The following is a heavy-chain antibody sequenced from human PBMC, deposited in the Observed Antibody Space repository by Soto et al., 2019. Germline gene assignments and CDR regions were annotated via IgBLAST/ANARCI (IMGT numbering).Heavy chain of an antibody. D-gene: IGHD2-15*01. Sequence: GASVKVSCKASGYTFTSYGISWVRQAPGQGLEWMGWISAYNGNTNYAQKLQGRVTMTTDTSTSTAYMELRSLRSDDTAVYYCGGVTPLGCSDGSCYHREHCYGVAVWGQRTTVTVSS. J-gene: IGHJ6*02. V-gene: IGHV1-18*01. CDR1: GYTFTSYG. CDR2: ISAYNGNT. CDR3: GGVTPLGCSDGSCYHREHCYGVAV.